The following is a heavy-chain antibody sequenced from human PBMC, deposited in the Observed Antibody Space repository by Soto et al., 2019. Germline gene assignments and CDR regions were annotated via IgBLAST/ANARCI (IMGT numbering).Heavy chain of an antibody. D-gene: IGHD6-19*01. V-gene: IGHV3-23*01. CDR2: MSGTGGST. CDR1: GYTCSSYA. Sequence: EVQLLESGGGLIQPGRSLRLSCAASGYTCSSYAMNWVRQAPGKGLEWVSAMSGTGGSTYYADSVKGRFTISRDNSKNTLYLQMNSLRVEDTAVFYCAKVGFSSGWSPSYFDYCGQGTLVTVSS. CDR3: AKVGFSSGWSPSYFDY. J-gene: IGHJ4*02.